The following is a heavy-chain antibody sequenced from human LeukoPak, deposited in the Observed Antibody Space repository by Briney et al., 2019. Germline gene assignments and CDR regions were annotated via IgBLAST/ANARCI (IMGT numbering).Heavy chain of an antibody. CDR3: ARAPSPYAISRFHY. V-gene: IGHV1-2*02. CDR2: INPHSGGT. J-gene: IGHJ4*02. D-gene: IGHD2-8*01. Sequence: APVTVSCKASGYTFIDYYIHWIRQAPGQGLEWVGRINPHSGGTHYAPQSQVRVTMTRDTSISTFYMELSGLRSVDTAVYYCARAPSPYAISRFHYWGQGTLVTVSS. CDR1: GYTFIDYY.